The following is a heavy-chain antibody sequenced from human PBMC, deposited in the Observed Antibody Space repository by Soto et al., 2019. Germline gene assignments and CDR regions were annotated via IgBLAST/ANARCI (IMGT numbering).Heavy chain of an antibody. Sequence: PSETLSLTGAVAGGSISSGGYSWSLIRQPPGKGLEWIWYIYHSVSTYSNPSLKSRVTISVNRSKNQFSLKLSSVTAADTAVYYSASGYCSSTSCSYFDYWAQGTLVTVYS. J-gene: IGHJ4*02. CDR1: GGSISSGGYS. D-gene: IGHD2-2*01. CDR3: ASGYCSSTSCSYFDY. V-gene: IGHV4-30-2*01. CDR2: IYHSVST.